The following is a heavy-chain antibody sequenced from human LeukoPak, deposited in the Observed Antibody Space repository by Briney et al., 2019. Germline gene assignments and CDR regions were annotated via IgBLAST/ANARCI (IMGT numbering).Heavy chain of an antibody. Sequence: GASVKVSCKASGYTFTSYDISWVRQAPGQGLEWMGWISAYNGNTNYAQKLQGRVTMTTDTSTSTAYMELRSLRSDDTAVYYCARDDCSSTSCLTTVDYWGQGTLVTVSS. J-gene: IGHJ4*02. CDR1: GYTFTSYD. D-gene: IGHD2-2*01. V-gene: IGHV1-18*04. CDR3: ARDDCSSTSCLTTVDY. CDR2: ISAYNGNT.